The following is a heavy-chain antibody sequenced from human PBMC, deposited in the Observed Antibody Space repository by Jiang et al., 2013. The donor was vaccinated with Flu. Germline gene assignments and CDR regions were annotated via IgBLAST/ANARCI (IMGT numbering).Heavy chain of an antibody. J-gene: IGHJ4*02. V-gene: IGHV3-53*01. CDR2: IYAGGST. CDR1: GFTVSSSY. CDR3: ARLWFAEYRVAEY. D-gene: IGHD3-10*01. Sequence: QLLESGGGSIQPGGFLRLSCAASGFTVSSSYMTWVRQTPGKGLEWVAHIYAGGSTHYADSVKGRFTISRDNSNNTLSLQMNTLRAEDTAVYYCARLWFAEYRVAEYWGQGTLVTVSS.